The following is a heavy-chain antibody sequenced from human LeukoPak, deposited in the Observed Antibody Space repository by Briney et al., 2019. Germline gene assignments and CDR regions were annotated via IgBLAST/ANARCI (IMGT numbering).Heavy chain of an antibody. CDR2: ISSSSSYI. V-gene: IGHV3-21*01. CDR1: GFTFSSYS. J-gene: IGHJ4*02. Sequence: GGSLRLSCAASGFTFSSYSMNWVRQAPGKGLEWVSSISSSSSYIYYADSVKGRFTISRDNAKNSLYLQMNSLRAEDTAVYYCARQMGEYYYDSSGYFAPFDYWGQGTLVTVSS. CDR3: ARQMGEYYYDSSGYFAPFDY. D-gene: IGHD3-22*01.